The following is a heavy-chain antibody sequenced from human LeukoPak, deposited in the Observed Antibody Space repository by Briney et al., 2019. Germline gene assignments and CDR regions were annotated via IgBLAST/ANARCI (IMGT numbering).Heavy chain of an antibody. Sequence: SETLSLTCTVSGGSISSHYWSWIRQPPGKGLEWIGYIYYSGSTNYNPSLKSRVTISVDTSKNQFSLKLSSVTAADTAVYYCARVDCTSPIEENWFDPWGQGTLVTVSS. CDR2: IYYSGST. CDR3: ARVDCTSPIEENWFDP. D-gene: IGHD2/OR15-2a*01. CDR1: GGSISSHY. V-gene: IGHV4-59*11. J-gene: IGHJ5*02.